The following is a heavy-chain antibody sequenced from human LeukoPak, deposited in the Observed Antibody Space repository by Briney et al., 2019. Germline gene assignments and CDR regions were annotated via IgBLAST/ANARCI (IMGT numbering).Heavy chain of an antibody. CDR2: IYSGGST. Sequence: GASLRLSCAASGFTVSSNYMTWVRQAPGKGLEWVSVIYSGGSTYYADSVKGRFTISRDNSKSTLYLQMNSLRVEDTAVYYCARGIAVADTGFFDYWGQGTLVTVSS. CDR1: GFTVSSNY. V-gene: IGHV3-66*01. D-gene: IGHD6-19*01. CDR3: ARGIAVADTGFFDY. J-gene: IGHJ4*02.